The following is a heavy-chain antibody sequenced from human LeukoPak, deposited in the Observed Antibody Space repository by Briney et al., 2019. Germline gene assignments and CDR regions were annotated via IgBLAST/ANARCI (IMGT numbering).Heavy chain of an antibody. D-gene: IGHD3-10*01. CDR3: ARGTGYGSGSYLTSWFDP. CDR1: GGSISSYY. V-gene: IGHV4-59*01. Sequence: SSETLSLTCTVSGGSISSYYWSWIRQPPGKGLEWTGYIYYSGSTNYNPSLKSRVTISVDTSKNQFSLKLSSVTAADTAVYYCARGTGYGSGSYLTSWFDPWGQGTLVTVSS. CDR2: IYYSGST. J-gene: IGHJ5*02.